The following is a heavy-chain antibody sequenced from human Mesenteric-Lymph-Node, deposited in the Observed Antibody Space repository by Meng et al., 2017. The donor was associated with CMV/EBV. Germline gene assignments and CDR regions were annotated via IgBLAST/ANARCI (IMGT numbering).Heavy chain of an antibody. CDR3: ARAGAVAGTGLGPY. Sequence: GGSLRLSCAASGFTFSRYWMTWVRQAPGKGLEWVANINEDGSEEYYVDSVKGRFTISRDNAKNSLYLQMNSLRAEDTAVYYCARAGAVAGTGLGPYWGQGTLVTVSS. D-gene: IGHD6-19*01. V-gene: IGHV3-7*01. CDR1: GFTFSRYW. CDR2: INEDGSEE. J-gene: IGHJ4*02.